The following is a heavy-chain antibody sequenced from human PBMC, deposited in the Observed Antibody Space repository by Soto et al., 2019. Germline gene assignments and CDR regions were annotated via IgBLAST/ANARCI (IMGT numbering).Heavy chain of an antibody. Sequence: TSETLSLTCTVSGGSIRTDGYNWSWIRHTPGKGLEWIGYLYYSGTSFYNPSLKSRVTISGDTSKNQFSLSLTFVTAADTAVYFCARGPAHFDTNGYAYSLDYWGQGIPVTVSS. CDR2: LYYSGTS. V-gene: IGHV4-30-4*01. CDR1: GGSIRTDGYN. CDR3: ARGPAHFDTNGYAYSLDY. J-gene: IGHJ4*02. D-gene: IGHD3-22*01.